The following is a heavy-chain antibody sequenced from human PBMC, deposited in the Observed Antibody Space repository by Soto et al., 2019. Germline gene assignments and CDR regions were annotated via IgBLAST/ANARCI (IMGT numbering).Heavy chain of an antibody. J-gene: IGHJ6*02. CDR1: GYTFTSYG. D-gene: IGHD3-10*01. Sequence: ASVKVSCNASGYTFTSYGISWVRQAPGQGLEWMGWNSAYNGNTNYAQKLQGRVTMTTDTSTSTAYMELRSLRSDDTAVYYCARYGSGSYYSHYYYGMDVWGQGTTVTVSS. V-gene: IGHV1-18*04. CDR3: ARYGSGSYYSHYYYGMDV. CDR2: NSAYNGNT.